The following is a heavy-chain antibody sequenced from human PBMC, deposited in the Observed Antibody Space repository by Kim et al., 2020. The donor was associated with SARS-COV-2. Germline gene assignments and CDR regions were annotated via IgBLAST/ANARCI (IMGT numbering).Heavy chain of an antibody. D-gene: IGHD1-26*01. CDR2: ISSSSSYI. V-gene: IGHV3-21*01. Sequence: GGSLRLYCAASGFTFSSYSMNWVRQAPGKGLEWVSSISSSSSYIYYADSVKGRFTISRDNAKNSLYLQMNSLRAEDTAVYYCARGGELPTGCGDYWGQGTLVTVSS. J-gene: IGHJ4*02. CDR1: GFTFSSYS. CDR3: ARGGELPTGCGDY.